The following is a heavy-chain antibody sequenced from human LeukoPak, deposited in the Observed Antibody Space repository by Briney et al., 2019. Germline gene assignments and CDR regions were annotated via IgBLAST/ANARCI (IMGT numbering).Heavy chain of an antibody. Sequence: GESLKISCKGSGYSFTSYWNGWVRQMPGKGLEWMGIIYPGDSDTRYSPSFQGQVTISADKSISTAYLQWSSLKASDTAMYYCARSLRGAYYYYGMDVWGQGTTVTVSS. CDR1: GYSFTSYW. D-gene: IGHD3-10*01. CDR2: IYPGDSDT. CDR3: ARSLRGAYYYYGMDV. J-gene: IGHJ6*02. V-gene: IGHV5-51*01.